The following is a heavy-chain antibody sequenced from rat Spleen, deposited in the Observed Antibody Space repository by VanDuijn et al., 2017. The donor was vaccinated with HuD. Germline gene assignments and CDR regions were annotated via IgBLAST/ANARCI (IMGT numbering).Heavy chain of an antibody. CDR1: GFAFRNYG. J-gene: IGHJ2*01. V-gene: IGHV5S14*01. CDR2: INIGGGDT. Sequence: EVRLVESGGGVVQPGRSLKLSCAASGFAFRNYGMAWVRQTLTKGLEWVAFINIGGGDTYYRDSVKGRFTISRDNAKNTQYLQMDSLRSEDTATYYCTRGGNYAFDYWGQGVMVTVSS. CDR3: TRGGNYAFDY. D-gene: IGHD1-10*01.